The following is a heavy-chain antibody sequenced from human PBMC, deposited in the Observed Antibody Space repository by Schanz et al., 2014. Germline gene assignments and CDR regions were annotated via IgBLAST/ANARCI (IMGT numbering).Heavy chain of an antibody. Sequence: VQLVQSGAEVKKPGASVIVSCKASGYPLTAYYLHWVRQAPGQGLEWVGRINPNSGGTSYAQKFQGRVMMTRDTSISTAYMELTSLTSDDTAVYYCARAFGGYDPAGALDYWGQGTLVTVSS. CDR2: INPNSGGT. CDR3: ARAFGGYDPAGALDY. J-gene: IGHJ4*02. CDR1: GYPLTAYY. D-gene: IGHD5-12*01. V-gene: IGHV1-2*06.